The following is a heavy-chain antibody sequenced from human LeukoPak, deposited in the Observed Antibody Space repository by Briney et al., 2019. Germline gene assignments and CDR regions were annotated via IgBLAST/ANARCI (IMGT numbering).Heavy chain of an antibody. J-gene: IGHJ6*04. V-gene: IGHV3-15*01. CDR2: IKGKTDGGTT. Sequence: VKPGGSLRLSCAASGFTFSNAWMSWVRQAPGKGLEWVGRIKGKTDGGTTDYAAPVKGRFTISRDDSKNTLYLQMNSLKTEDTAVYYCTSALGGFTMVRVRFYYYGMDVWGKGTTVTVSS. CDR3: TSALGGFTMVRVRFYYYGMDV. D-gene: IGHD3-10*01. CDR1: GFTFSNAW.